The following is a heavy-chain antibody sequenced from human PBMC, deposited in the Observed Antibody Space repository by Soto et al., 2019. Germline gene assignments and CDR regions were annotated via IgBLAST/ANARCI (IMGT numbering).Heavy chain of an antibody. CDR2: INPTNGNT. CDR1: GYSFTTYG. J-gene: IGHJ6*03. Sequence: ASVKVSCKASGYSFTTYGVAWVRQAPGQGLEWMGWINPTNGNTNYAQKFQGWVTMTRDTSISTAYMELSRLRSDDTAVYYCARETYEYSSPSRTAYYYYYMDVWGKGTTVTVSS. CDR3: ARETYEYSSPSRTAYYYYYMDV. D-gene: IGHD6-6*01. V-gene: IGHV1-2*04.